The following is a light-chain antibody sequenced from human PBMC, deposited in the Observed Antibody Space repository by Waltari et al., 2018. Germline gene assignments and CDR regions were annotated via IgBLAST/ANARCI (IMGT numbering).Light chain of an antibody. CDR2: EFN. CDR3: GTWDSSLSGAV. Sequence: QSVLTQPPSVSAAPGQRVTISCSGGSSNIGHNYVSWYRQLPGTAPKLLIYEFNERPSGGPARFSGSKSGSAATLDITGLQAGDEAYYYCGTWDSSLSGAVFGGGTHLTVL. J-gene: IGLJ7*01. CDR1: SSNIGHNY. V-gene: IGLV1-51*02.